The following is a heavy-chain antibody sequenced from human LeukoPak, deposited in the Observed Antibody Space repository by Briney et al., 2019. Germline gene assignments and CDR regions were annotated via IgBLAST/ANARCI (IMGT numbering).Heavy chain of an antibody. V-gene: IGHV4-61*02. J-gene: IGHJ4*02. CDR2: KHSSGST. CDR3: ASAYSGSFYFGS. CDR1: GGSISSGSCY. Sequence: SQTLSLTCTVSGGSISSGSCYWSWIRKPAGKGLEWIGRKHSSGSTNYNPSLKSRVTLSLDTSKNQFSLKLSSVTAADTAVYYCASAYSGSFYFGSWGQGILVTVSS. D-gene: IGHD1-26*01.